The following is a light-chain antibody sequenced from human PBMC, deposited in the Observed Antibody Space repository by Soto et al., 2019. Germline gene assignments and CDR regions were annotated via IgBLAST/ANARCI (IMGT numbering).Light chain of an antibody. V-gene: IGLV2-18*02. CDR3: SSYTSSSTYVV. CDR1: SSDVGSYNR. J-gene: IGLJ2*01. CDR2: EVS. Sequence: QSALTQPPSVSGSPGQSVTISCTGTSSDVGSYNRVSWYQQPPGTAPKLMIYEVSNRPSGVPDRFSGSKSGNTASLTISGLQAEDEADYYSSSYTSSSTYVVFGGGTKLTVL.